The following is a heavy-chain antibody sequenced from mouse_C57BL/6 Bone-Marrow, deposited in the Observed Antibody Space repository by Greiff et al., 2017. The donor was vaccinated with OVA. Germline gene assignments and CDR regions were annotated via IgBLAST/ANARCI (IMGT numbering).Heavy chain of an antibody. Sequence: EVQLQQSGAELVRPGASVKLSCTASGFNIKDDYMHWVKQRPEQGLEWIGWIDPENGDTEYASKFQGKATITADTSSNTAYLQLSSLTSEDTAVYYCTTRGLPRFDYWGQGTTLTVSS. J-gene: IGHJ2*01. D-gene: IGHD2-4*01. CDR2: IDPENGDT. CDR1: GFNIKDDY. V-gene: IGHV14-4*01. CDR3: TTRGLPRFDY.